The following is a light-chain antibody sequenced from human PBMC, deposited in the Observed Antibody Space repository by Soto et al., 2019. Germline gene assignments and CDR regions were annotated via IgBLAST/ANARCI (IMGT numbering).Light chain of an antibody. CDR3: SSYTSSTTPLYV. J-gene: IGLJ1*01. CDR2: DVS. CDR1: SSDVGGYNY. V-gene: IGLV2-14*01. Sequence: QSALTQPASVSGSPGQSITISCTGTSSDVGGYNYVSWYQQHPGKAPKLMISDVSNRPSGVSNRFSASKSGNTASLTISGLQAEDAADYYCSSYTSSTTPLYVFGTGTKLTVL.